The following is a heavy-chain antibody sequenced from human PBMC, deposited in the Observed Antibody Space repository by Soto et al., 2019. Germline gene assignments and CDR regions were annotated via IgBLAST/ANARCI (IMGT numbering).Heavy chain of an antibody. CDR3: ARDLLNGTPSIYGESSGYYSPLDAFDI. V-gene: IGHV4-34*01. D-gene: IGHD3-22*01. Sequence: SETLSLTCAVYGGSFSGYYWSWVRQPPGKGLEWIGEINHSGSTNYNPSLKSRVTISVDTSKNQFSLKLSSVTAADTAVYYCARDLLNGTPSIYGESSGYYSPLDAFDIWGQGKMVTVSS. CDR1: GGSFSGYY. J-gene: IGHJ3*02. CDR2: INHSGST.